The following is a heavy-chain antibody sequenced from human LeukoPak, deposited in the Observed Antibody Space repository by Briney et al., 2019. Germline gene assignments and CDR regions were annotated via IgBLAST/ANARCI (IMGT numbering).Heavy chain of an antibody. Sequence: GASVKVSCKVSGYSLTELSMHWVRPAPGKGLEWVGGFSPGDGETIYAQRFQGRVTMTEATSTDTAYMELRSLTYEDTAVYYCATRLGEFSSRDAFNIWGQGTMVTVSS. CDR1: GYSLTELS. J-gene: IGHJ3*02. CDR2: FSPGDGET. CDR3: ATRLGEFSSRDAFNI. V-gene: IGHV1-24*01. D-gene: IGHD3-16*02.